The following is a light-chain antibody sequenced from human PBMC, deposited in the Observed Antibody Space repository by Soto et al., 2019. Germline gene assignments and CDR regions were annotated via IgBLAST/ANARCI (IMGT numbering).Light chain of an antibody. V-gene: IGKV1-5*01. CDR3: QQYNSYWNT. Sequence: DIQMTQSPSTLSASLGDRVTITCRARQSLSSGLAWYQQKPGKAPKLLIYDASSLESGVPSRFSGSGSGTEVTLTISSLQPDDFATYYRQQYNSYWNTFGQGTKLEIK. CDR1: QSLSSG. J-gene: IGKJ2*01. CDR2: DAS.